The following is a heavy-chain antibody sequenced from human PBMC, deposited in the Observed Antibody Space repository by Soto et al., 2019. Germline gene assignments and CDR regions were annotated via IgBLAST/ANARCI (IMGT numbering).Heavy chain of an antibody. J-gene: IGHJ4*02. D-gene: IGHD3-22*01. V-gene: IGHV4-30-4*01. Sequence: QVQLQESGPGLVKPSQTLSLTCTVSGGSISSGDYYWRWIRQPPGKGLEWIGYIYYSGSTYYNPSLKSRVTISVDTSKNQFSLKLSSVPAADTAVYYCARDRYGDYYDSSGYPTWGQGTLVTVSS. CDR2: IYYSGST. CDR1: GGSISSGDYY. CDR3: ARDRYGDYYDSSGYPT.